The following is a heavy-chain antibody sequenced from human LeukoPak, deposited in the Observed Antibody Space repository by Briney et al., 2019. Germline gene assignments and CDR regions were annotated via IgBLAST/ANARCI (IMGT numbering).Heavy chain of an antibody. D-gene: IGHD1-26*01. CDR2: IIPILGIA. CDR3: AREWELPRGPYYFDY. J-gene: IGHJ4*02. CDR1: GGTFSSYA. Sequence: ASVKVSCKASGGTFSSYAISWVRQAPGQGLAWMGRIIPILGIANYAQKFQGRVTITADKSTSTAYMELSSLRSEDTAVYYCAREWELPRGPYYFDYWGQGTLVTVSS. V-gene: IGHV1-69*04.